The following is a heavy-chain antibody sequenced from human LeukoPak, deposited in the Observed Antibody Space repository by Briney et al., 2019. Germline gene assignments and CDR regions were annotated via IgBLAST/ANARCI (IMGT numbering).Heavy chain of an antibody. Sequence: GGSLRLSCAASGFTFSSYSMNWVRQAPGKGLEWVSYISSSSSTICYADSVKGRFTISRDNAKNSLYLQMNSLRAEDTAVYYCARVAPYYYDSSGYSDYWGQGTLVTVSS. CDR2: ISSSSSTI. CDR1: GFTFSSYS. V-gene: IGHV3-48*01. CDR3: ARVAPYYYDSSGYSDY. J-gene: IGHJ4*02. D-gene: IGHD3-22*01.